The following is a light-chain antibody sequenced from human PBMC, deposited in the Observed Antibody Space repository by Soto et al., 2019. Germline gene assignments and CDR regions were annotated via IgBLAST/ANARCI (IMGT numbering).Light chain of an antibody. Sequence: SVLTQPPSASGTPGQRVTISCSGSSSNIASNFVYWYQQQSGKAPKLMIHEVSNRPSGVSNRFSGSKSGNTASLTISGLQAEDEADYYCSSYTSSRAYVFGIGTKVTVL. J-gene: IGLJ1*01. CDR1: SSNIASNF. CDR2: EVS. V-gene: IGLV2-14*01. CDR3: SSYTSSRAYV.